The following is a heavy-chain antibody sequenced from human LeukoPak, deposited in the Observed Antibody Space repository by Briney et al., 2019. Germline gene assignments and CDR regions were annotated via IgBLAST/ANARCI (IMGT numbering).Heavy chain of an antibody. D-gene: IGHD2-8*01. CDR2: INPNSGGT. CDR1: GYTFTGYY. Sequence: ASVKVSCKASGYTFTGYYMHWVRQAPGQGLEWMGWINPNSGGTNYAHKFQGRVTMTRDTSISTAYMELNRLRSDDTAVYYCARTYCTNGVCFNWFDXWGQGTLVTV. V-gene: IGHV1-2*07. CDR3: ARTYCTNGVCFNWFDX. J-gene: IGHJ5*02.